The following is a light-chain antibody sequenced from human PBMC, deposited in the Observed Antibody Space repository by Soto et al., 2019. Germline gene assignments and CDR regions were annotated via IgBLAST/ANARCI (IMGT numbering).Light chain of an antibody. Sequence: AIQMTQSRSSLSASVGDRVTITCRASQGISSYLAWYQQKPGKAPKLLIYAASTLQSGVPSRFSGSGPGTDFTLTISCLQSEDFATYYCQQYYSYPYTFGQGTKVDIK. CDR1: QGISSY. J-gene: IGKJ2*01. CDR3: QQYYSYPYT. V-gene: IGKV1-8*01. CDR2: AAS.